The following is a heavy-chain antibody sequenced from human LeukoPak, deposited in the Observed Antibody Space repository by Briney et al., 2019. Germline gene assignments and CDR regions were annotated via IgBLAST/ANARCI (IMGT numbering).Heavy chain of an antibody. Sequence: ASVKVSCKASGYNFIGYYMHWVRQAPGQGPEWMGLNNPNTGDTNYAQKFQGRVTMTRDTSISTAYMELSGLRSDDTAVYYCARVHNWGSLYWGQGTLVTVSS. CDR3: ARVHNWGSLY. D-gene: IGHD7-27*01. V-gene: IGHV1-2*06. CDR1: GYNFIGYY. CDR2: NNPNTGDT. J-gene: IGHJ4*02.